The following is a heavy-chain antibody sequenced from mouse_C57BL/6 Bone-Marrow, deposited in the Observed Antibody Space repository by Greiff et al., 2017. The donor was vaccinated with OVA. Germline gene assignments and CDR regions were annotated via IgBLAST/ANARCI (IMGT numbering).Heavy chain of an antibody. D-gene: IGHD2-3*01. Sequence: VKVVESGPELVKPGASVKISCKASGYAFSSSWMNWVKQRPGKGLEWIGRIYPGDGDTNYNGKFKGKATLTADKSSSTAYMQLSSLTSEDSAVYFCARHEDGYYASSLDYWGQGTTLTVSS. CDR2: IYPGDGDT. CDR1: GYAFSSSW. J-gene: IGHJ2*01. V-gene: IGHV1-82*01. CDR3: ARHEDGYYASSLDY.